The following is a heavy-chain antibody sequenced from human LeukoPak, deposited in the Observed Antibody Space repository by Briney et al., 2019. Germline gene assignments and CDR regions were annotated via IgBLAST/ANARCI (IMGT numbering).Heavy chain of an antibody. V-gene: IGHV1-2*02. CDR1: GYTFTGYY. CDR2: INPNSGGT. Sequence: GASVKVSCKASGYTFTGYYMHWVRQAPGQGLEWMGWINPNSGGTNYAQKFQGRVTMTRDTSISTAYMELSRLRSDDTAVYYCARGYDFWSGSSAFFIDYWGQGTLVTVSS. CDR3: ARGYDFWSGSSAFFIDY. J-gene: IGHJ4*02. D-gene: IGHD3-3*01.